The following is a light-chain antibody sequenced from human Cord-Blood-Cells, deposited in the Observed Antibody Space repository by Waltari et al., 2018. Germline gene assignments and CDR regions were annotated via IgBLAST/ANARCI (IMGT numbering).Light chain of an antibody. V-gene: IGKV3-20*01. CDR2: GAS. Sequence: DIVLTQSPGTLSLSPGERATLSCRASQSVSSSYLAWYQQKPGQAPRLLIYGASRRATGIPDRFSGSGSGTDFTLTISRLEPEDFAVYYCQQYGSSPPITFGQGTRLEIK. CDR3: QQYGSSPPIT. J-gene: IGKJ5*01. CDR1: QSVSSSY.